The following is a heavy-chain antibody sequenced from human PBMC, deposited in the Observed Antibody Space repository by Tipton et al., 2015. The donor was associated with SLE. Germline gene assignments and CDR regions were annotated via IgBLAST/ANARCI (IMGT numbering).Heavy chain of an antibody. CDR3: ARVRGGSYYPVSWFYP. Sequence: SLRLSCTASGFTFDDYGMHWVRQAPGKGLEWVAFIRYDGSNKYYADSVKGRFTISRDNSKNTLYLQMNSLRAEDTAVYYCARVRGGSYYPVSWFYPWGQGTLVTVSS. J-gene: IGHJ5*02. CDR2: IRYDGSNK. D-gene: IGHD1-26*01. CDR1: GFTFDDYG. V-gene: IGHV3-30*02.